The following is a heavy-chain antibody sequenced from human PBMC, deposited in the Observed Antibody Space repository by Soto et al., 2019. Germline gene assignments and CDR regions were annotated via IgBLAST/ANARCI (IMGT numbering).Heavy chain of an antibody. J-gene: IGHJ6*02. CDR2: ISYDGSNK. Sequence: QVQLVESGGGVVQPGRSLRLSCAASGFTFSSYAMHWVRQAPGKGLEWVAVISYDGSNKYYADSVKGRFTISRDNSKNMLYLQMNSLRAEDTAVYYCATSYGSGEEYYYYYGMDVWGQGTTVTVSS. V-gene: IGHV3-30-3*01. CDR1: GFTFSSYA. D-gene: IGHD3-10*01. CDR3: ATSYGSGEEYYYYYGMDV.